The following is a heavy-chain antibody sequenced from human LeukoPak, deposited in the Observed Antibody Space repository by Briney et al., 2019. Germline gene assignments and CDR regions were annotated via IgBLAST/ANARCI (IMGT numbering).Heavy chain of an antibody. CDR2: IVHSGNT. CDR3: AGSGSGSYYSPWYFDL. CDR1: GGSFSGYY. Sequence: SETLSLTCAVYGGSFSGYYWSWIRQPPGKGLEWIGEIVHSGNTKYNPSLKSRVTISVDTSKNQFSLRLSSVTAADTAVYFCAGSGSGSYYSPWYFDLWGRGTLVIVSS. J-gene: IGHJ2*01. D-gene: IGHD3-10*01. V-gene: IGHV4-34*12.